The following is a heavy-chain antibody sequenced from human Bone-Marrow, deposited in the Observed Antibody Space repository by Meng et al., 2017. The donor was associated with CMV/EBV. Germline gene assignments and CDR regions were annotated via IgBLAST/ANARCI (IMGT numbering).Heavy chain of an antibody. CDR2: THASGNT. CDR3: ARGDRVELEPFDY. J-gene: IGHJ4*02. Sequence: VHLQEPGPRLLQPSWTPPIACSVPGGSSGSGSYYWNWIRQPAGKGLGWIGRTHASGNTNYNPSLNRRVTRSVDTSKNQLSLKVTSVTAADTAVYYCARGDRVELEPFDYWGRGILVTVSS. V-gene: IGHV4-61*02. CDR1: GGSSGSGSYY. D-gene: IGHD1-1*01.